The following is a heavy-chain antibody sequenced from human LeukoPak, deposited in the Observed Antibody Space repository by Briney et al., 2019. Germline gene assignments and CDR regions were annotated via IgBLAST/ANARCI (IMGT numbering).Heavy chain of an antibody. V-gene: IGHV4-30-4*08. CDR1: GGSISSGDYY. D-gene: IGHD5-24*01. J-gene: IGHJ4*02. CDR2: IYYSGST. CDR3: ARGFGEMAHYFDY. Sequence: SETLSLTCTVSGGSISSGDYYWSWIRQPPGKGLEWIGYIYYSGSTYYNPSLKSRVTISVDTSKNQLSLKLSSVTAADTAVYYCARGFGEMAHYFDYWGQGTLVTVSS.